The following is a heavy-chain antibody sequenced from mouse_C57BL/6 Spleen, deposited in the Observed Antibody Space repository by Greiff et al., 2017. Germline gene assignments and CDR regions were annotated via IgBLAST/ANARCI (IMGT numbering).Heavy chain of an antibody. CDR2: IDPANGNT. V-gene: IGHV14-3*01. CDR1: GFNIKNTY. D-gene: IGHD2-1*01. CDR3: ARSRGDLYYGPHFDY. J-gene: IGHJ2*01. Sequence: EVQLQQSVAELVRPGASVKLSCTASGFNIKNTYMHWVKQRPEQGLEWIGRIDPANGNTKYAPKFQGKATLTADTSSNTAYLQLSSLTSEDTAIYYCARSRGDLYYGPHFDYWGQGTTLTVSS.